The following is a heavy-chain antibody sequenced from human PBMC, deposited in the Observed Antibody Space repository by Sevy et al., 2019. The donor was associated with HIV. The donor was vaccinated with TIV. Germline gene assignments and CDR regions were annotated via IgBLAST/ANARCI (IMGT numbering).Heavy chain of an antibody. V-gene: IGHV4-31*03. CDR3: AGEGGGGVRGVIGGMDV. J-gene: IGHJ6*02. D-gene: IGHD3-10*01. CDR2: IYYSGST. CDR1: GGSISSGGYY. Sequence: SETLSLTCTVSGGSISSGGYYWSWIRQHPGKGLEWIGYIYYSGSTYYNPSLKSRVTISVDTSKNQFSLRLSSVTAADTAVYYCAGEGGGGVRGVIGGMDVWGQGTTVTVSS.